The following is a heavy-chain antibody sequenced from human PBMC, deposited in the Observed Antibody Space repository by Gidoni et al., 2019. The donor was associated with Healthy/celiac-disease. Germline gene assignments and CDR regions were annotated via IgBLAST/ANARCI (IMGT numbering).Heavy chain of an antibody. D-gene: IGHD6-19*01. Sequence: GRFTISRDNAKNSLYLQMNSLRAEDTAVYYCARDLRGAVAGRDNWFDPWGQGTLVTVSS. V-gene: IGHV3-11*06. CDR3: ARDLRGAVAGRDNWFDP. J-gene: IGHJ5*02.